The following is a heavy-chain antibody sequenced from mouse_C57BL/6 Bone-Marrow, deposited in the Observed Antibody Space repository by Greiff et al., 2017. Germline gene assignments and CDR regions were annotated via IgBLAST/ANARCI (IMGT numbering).Heavy chain of an antibody. Sequence: VNVVESGAELVKPGASVKISCKASGYAFSSYWMNWVKQRPGKGLEWIGQIYPGDGDTNYNGKFKGKATLTADKSSSTAYMQLSSLTSEDSAVYFCARGGYCPFAYWGQGTLVTVSA. CDR3: ARGGYCPFAY. CDR1: GYAFSSYW. D-gene: IGHD2-3*01. V-gene: IGHV1-80*01. CDR2: IYPGDGDT. J-gene: IGHJ3*01.